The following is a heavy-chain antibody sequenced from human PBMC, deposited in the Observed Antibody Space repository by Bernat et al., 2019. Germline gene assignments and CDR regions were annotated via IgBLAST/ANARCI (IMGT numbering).Heavy chain of an antibody. D-gene: IGHD5-18*01. CDR1: GFTFSSYG. CDR3: ARGRGSYGNFFDY. V-gene: IGHV3-30*03. CDR2: ISYDGSNK. J-gene: IGHJ4*02. Sequence: QVQLVESGGGVVQPGRSLRLSCAASGFTFSSYGMHWVRQAPGKGLEWVALISYDGSNKYYAESVKGRFTISRDNSNNTLYLQMNSLRAEDTAVYYCARGRGSYGNFFDYWGQGTLVTVSS.